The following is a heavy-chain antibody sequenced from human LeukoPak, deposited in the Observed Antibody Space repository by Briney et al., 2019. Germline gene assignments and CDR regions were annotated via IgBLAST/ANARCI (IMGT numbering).Heavy chain of an antibody. CDR3: AREYGWSFES. V-gene: IGHV3-7*01. J-gene: IGHJ4*02. CDR1: GFTFSRYW. D-gene: IGHD2-8*02. CDR2: MKEDGSEK. Sequence: TGGSLRLSCVASGFTFSRYWMSWVRQAPGKGLEWVANMKEDGSEKYYVDSVKGRFTISRDNAKNSLYLQMDSLRAEDTAVYYCAREYGWSFESWGQGTLVTVSS.